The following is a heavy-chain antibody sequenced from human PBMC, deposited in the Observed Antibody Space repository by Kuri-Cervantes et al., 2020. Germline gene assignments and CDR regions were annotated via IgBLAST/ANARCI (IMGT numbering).Heavy chain of an antibody. CDR1: GFTFDDYA. CDR2: ISWDGGST. CDR3: ARGVDTAMED. Sequence: GESLKISCAASGFTFDDYAMHWVRQAPGKGLEWVSLISWDGGSTYYADSVKGRFTISRDNSKNSLYLQMNSLRAEDTAVYYCARGVDTAMEDWGQGTLVTVSS. J-gene: IGHJ4*02. V-gene: IGHV3-43D*04. D-gene: IGHD5-18*01.